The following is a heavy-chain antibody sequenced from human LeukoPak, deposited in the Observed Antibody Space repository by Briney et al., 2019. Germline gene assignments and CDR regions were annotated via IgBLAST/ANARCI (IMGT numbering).Heavy chain of an antibody. D-gene: IGHD3-22*01. CDR2: ISSSGIYT. V-gene: IGHV3-11*06. CDR3: ARDEAGYYYDSSGYQSFDY. Sequence: KPGGSLRLSCAASGFTFSDYYMSWIRQAPGKGLEWVSYISSSGIYTNYADSVKGRFSISRDNAENSLYLQLNSLRAEDTAVYYCARDEAGYYYDSSGYQSFDYWGQGTLVTASS. CDR1: GFTFSDYY. J-gene: IGHJ4*02.